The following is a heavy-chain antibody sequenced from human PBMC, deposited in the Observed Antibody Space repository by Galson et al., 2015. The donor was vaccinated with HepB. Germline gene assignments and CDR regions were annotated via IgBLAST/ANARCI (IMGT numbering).Heavy chain of an antibody. D-gene: IGHD2-2*01. CDR2: IIPILAIA. V-gene: IGHV1-69*04. CDR3: ARDARYCSSSNCRDYYYGMDV. J-gene: IGHJ6*02. CDR1: GGTFSNYT. Sequence: SVKVSCKASGGTFSNYTITWVRQAPGLGLEWMGRIIPILAIANHAQKFQGRVTITADKSTSTAYMELSSLRSEDTAVYYCARDARYCSSSNCRDYYYGMDVWGQGTTVTVSS.